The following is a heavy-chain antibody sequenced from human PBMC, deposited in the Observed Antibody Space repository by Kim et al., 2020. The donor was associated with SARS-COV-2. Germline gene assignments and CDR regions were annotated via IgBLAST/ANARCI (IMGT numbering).Heavy chain of an antibody. V-gene: IGHV3-7*03. D-gene: IGHD3-3*01. CDR3: ARGVTIFGVVTHFDY. Sequence: DSVKGRFTISRDNAKNSLYLQMNGLRAEDTAVYYCARGVTIFGVVTHFDYWGQGTLVTVSS. J-gene: IGHJ4*02.